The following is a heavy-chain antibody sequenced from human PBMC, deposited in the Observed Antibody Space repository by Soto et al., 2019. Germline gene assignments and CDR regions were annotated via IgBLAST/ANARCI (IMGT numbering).Heavy chain of an antibody. CDR1: GFTFDTYG. J-gene: IGHJ4*02. CDR2: TSCDGSNK. Sequence: HPGGSLRLSCAASGFTFDTYGMHWVRQAPGKGLEWVAVTSCDGSNKYYADSVKGRFTISRDNSENTLYLQMDSLRAEDTAMYYCGKSIYYGTGWIDYWGLGTLVTVSS. CDR3: GKSIYYGTGWIDY. V-gene: IGHV3-30*18. D-gene: IGHD3-10*01.